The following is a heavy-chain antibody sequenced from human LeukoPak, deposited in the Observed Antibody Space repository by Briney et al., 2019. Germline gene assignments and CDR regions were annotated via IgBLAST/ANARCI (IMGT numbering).Heavy chain of an antibody. CDR1: GYTFTSSG. J-gene: IGHJ5*02. CDR3: VRDLRGYYDRSGDPGPLDP. D-gene: IGHD3-22*01. V-gene: IGHV1-18*01. Sequence: ASVKVSCKASGYTFTSSGISWVRQAPGQGLEWMGWMSGYSGKTNYAQKVQGRVTMIRDTSTSTAYMELSSLRDEDTAMYYCVRDLRGYYDRSGDPGPLDPWGQGTLVSVSS. CDR2: MSGYSGKT.